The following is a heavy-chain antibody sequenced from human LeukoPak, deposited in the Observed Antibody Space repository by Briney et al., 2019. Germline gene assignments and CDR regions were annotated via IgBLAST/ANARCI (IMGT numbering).Heavy chain of an antibody. CDR3: ARDRPPQLVRPFDY. CDR1: GYTLTGYY. J-gene: IGHJ4*02. D-gene: IGHD6-13*01. Sequence: GASVKVSCKASGYTLTGYYMHWVRQAPGQGLEWMGWINPNSGGTNYAHKFQGRVTMTRDTSISTAYMELSRLRSDDTAVYYCARDRPPQLVRPFDYWGQGTLVTVSS. CDR2: INPNSGGT. V-gene: IGHV1-2*07.